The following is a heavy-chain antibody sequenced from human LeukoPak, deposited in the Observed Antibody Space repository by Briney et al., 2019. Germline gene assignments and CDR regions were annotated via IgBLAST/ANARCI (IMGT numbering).Heavy chain of an antibody. D-gene: IGHD6-19*01. CDR3: AREYSSGRLDY. CDR2: IYYSGHT. J-gene: IGHJ4*02. V-gene: IGHV4-59*02. Sequence: SETLSLTCTVSGGSVSTYYWSWIRQPPGKGPEWIGYIYYSGHTNYNPSLNSRVTISVDTSKNQFSLKLSSVTAADTAVYYCAREYSSGRLDYWGQGTLVTVSS. CDR1: GGSVSTYY.